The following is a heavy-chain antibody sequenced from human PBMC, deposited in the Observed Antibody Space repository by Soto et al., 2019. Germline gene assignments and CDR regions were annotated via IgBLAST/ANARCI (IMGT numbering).Heavy chain of an antibody. D-gene: IGHD1-26*01. V-gene: IGHV4-4*07. Sequence: SETLSLTCTVSGGSIYTYSWTWIRQPAGKGLEWIGHIYSSGSANYNPSLKSRVSMSVDTSKNQFSLKLNAGTAADTAVYYCATIVGANDYWGQGTLVTVSS. CDR1: GGSIYTYS. J-gene: IGHJ4*02. CDR2: IYSSGSA. CDR3: ATIVGANDY.